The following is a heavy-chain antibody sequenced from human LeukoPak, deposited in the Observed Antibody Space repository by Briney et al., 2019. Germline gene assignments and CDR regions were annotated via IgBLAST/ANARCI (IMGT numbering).Heavy chain of an antibody. CDR3: ARLYFYDTRPTFDP. CDR1: GFTFSSYG. V-gene: IGHV3-33*08. J-gene: IGHJ5*02. Sequence: PGGSLRLSCAASGFTFSSYGMHWVRQPPGKGLEWVAVIWYDGSNKYYADSVKGRFTISRDNSKNTLYLQMNSLRAEDTAVYYCARLYFYDTRPTFDPWGQGTLVTVSS. CDR2: IWYDGSNK. D-gene: IGHD3-22*01.